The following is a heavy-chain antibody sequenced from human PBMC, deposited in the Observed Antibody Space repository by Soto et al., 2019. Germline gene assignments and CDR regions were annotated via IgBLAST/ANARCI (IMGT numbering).Heavy chain of an antibody. CDR1: GFTVSSNY. J-gene: IGHJ5*02. V-gene: IGHV3-53*04. D-gene: IGHD2-15*01. CDR3: AREMHCSGGSCYSAGWFDP. CDR2: IYSGGST. Sequence: GGSLRLPCAASGFTVSSNYMSWVRQAPGKGLEWVSVIYSGGSTYYADSVKGRFTISRHNSKNTLYLQMNSLRAEDTAVYYCAREMHCSGGSCYSAGWFDPWGQGTLVTVSS.